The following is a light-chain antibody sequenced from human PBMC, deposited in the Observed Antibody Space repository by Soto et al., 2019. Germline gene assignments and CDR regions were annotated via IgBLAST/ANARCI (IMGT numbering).Light chain of an antibody. Sequence: DIQMTQSPSSLSASVGDRVTITCRASQDIRNXXGWYQQKPGKAPKRLIYAASSSQSGVPSRFGGGGSGTEFTLTISSLQPEDFATYYCLQHNSFPLTFGGGTKVEIK. J-gene: IGKJ4*01. CDR1: QDIRNX. CDR3: LQHNSFPLT. V-gene: IGKV1-17*01. CDR2: AAS.